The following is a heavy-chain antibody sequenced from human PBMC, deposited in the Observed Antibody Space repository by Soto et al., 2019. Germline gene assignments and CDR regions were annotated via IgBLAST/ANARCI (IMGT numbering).Heavy chain of an antibody. V-gene: IGHV4-31*01. Sequence: QVQLQESGPGLVKPSQTLSLTCTVSGGSISSGGYYWSWIRQHPGKGLEWIGYIYYSGSTSYNPSRKSLDTTSIDTSKNQFSLQLSAVTAAVRAVYCCARGVLGSGWVVAYWGQGTLVTVSS. J-gene: IGHJ4*02. D-gene: IGHD6-25*01. CDR1: GGSISSGGYY. CDR3: ARGVLGSGWVVAY. CDR2: IYYSGST.